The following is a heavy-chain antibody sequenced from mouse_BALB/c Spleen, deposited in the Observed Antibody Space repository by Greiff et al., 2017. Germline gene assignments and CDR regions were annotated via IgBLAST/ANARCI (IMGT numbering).Heavy chain of an antibody. CDR3: ARLGGFAY. Sequence: QVQLQQSGAELVRPGTSVKVSCKASGYAFTNYLIEWVKQRPGQGLEWIGVINPGSGGTNYNEKFKGKATLTADKSSSTAYMQLSSLTSDDSAVEFWARLGGFAYWGQGTTLTVSS. CDR2: INPGSGGT. J-gene: IGHJ2*01. CDR1: GYAFTNYL. V-gene: IGHV1-54*01. D-gene: IGHD3-3*01.